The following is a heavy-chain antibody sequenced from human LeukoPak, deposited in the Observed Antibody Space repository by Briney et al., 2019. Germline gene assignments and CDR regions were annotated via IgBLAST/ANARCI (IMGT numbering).Heavy chain of an antibody. Sequence: GGSPRLSCSASGFSCSSYWMSWVRQAPGKGLEWVAHINEDGSEKYYVDSVKGRFFISRDNAAKSLSLQMNRLRDADTAVYYCARVSVGAPAFDYWGQGNLVTVSS. V-gene: IGHV3-7*01. CDR1: GFSCSSYW. D-gene: IGHD1-26*01. CDR3: ARVSVGAPAFDY. CDR2: INEDGSEK. J-gene: IGHJ4*02.